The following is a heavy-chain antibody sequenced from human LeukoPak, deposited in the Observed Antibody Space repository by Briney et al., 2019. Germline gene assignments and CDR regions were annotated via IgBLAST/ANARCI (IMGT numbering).Heavy chain of an antibody. CDR2: TYYRSKWYN. Sequence: SPTLSLTCAISGDSVSSNSAAWNWLRQSPSRGLEWLGRTYYRSKWYNDYAVSVKSRITINPATSKNQFSLQLNSVTPEDTAVYYCARGLGLLWFGELRYYYYYMDVWGKGTTVTVSS. CDR1: GDSVSSNSAA. D-gene: IGHD3-10*01. J-gene: IGHJ6*03. V-gene: IGHV6-1*01. CDR3: ARGLGLLWFGELRYYYYYMDV.